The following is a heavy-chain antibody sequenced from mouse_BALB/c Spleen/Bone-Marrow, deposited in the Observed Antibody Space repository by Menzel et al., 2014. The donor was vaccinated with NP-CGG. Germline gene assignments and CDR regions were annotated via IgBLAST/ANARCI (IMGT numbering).Heavy chain of an antibody. J-gene: IGHJ1*01. V-gene: IGHV7-3*02. Sequence: EVMLVESGGGSAQPGGSLRLSCATSGFTFTDYYMSWVRQPPGKALEWLGFIRNKANGYTTEYSASVKGRFTISRDNSQRILYLQMNTLRAEDSATYYCARDENVGIYWYFDVWGAGTTVIVSS. CDR3: ARDENVGIYWYFDV. CDR2: IRNKANGYTT. CDR1: GFTFTDYY.